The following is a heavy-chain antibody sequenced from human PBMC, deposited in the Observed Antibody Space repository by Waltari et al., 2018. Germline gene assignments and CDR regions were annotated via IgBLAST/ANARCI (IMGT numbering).Heavy chain of an antibody. V-gene: IGHV1-69*05. D-gene: IGHD3-3*01. CDR3: ARGGAIFGVVHYYYYGMDV. CDR1: GGTFSSYA. Sequence: QVQLVQSGAEVKKPGSSVKVSCKASGGTFSSYALLWVRQPPGQVLEWMGGIIPIFGTANYAQKFQGRVTITTDESTSTAYMELSSLRSEDTAVYYCARGGAIFGVVHYYYYGMDVWGQGTTVTVSS. J-gene: IGHJ6*02. CDR2: IIPIFGTA.